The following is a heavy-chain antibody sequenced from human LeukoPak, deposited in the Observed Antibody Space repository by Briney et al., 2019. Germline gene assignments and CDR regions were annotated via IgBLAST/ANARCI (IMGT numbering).Heavy chain of an antibody. V-gene: IGHV3-33*01. CDR1: GLSFSSSG. J-gene: IGHJ4*02. D-gene: IGHD6-13*01. Sequence: GTSLRLSCASTGLSFSSSGMHSVRPPPSHGLDWDPVVWYVGCNKHSAASVKGRYTIPRDNSNNTLYLQMNSLRAEDTAVYLCARDPKYVNSWFFDYWGEGALVTVSS. CDR3: ARDPKYVNSWFFDY. CDR2: VWYVGCNK.